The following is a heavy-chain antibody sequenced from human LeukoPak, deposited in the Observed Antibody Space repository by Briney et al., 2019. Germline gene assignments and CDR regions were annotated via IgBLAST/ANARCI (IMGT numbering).Heavy chain of an antibody. CDR2: IWYDGSNK. CDR1: GFTFSSYG. Sequence: GRSLRLSCAASGFTFSSYGMHWVRQAPGKGLEWVAVIWYDGSNKCYADSVKGRFTISRDNSKNTLYLQMNSLRAEDTAVYYCARMYYYDSSPFDYWGQGTLVTVSS. D-gene: IGHD3-22*01. J-gene: IGHJ4*02. CDR3: ARMYYYDSSPFDY. V-gene: IGHV3-33*01.